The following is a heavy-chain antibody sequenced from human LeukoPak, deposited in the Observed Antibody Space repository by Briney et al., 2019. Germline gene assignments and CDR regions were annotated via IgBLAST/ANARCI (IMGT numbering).Heavy chain of an antibody. Sequence: SETLSLTCTLSGDSSSSNPSLWGWIRQPPGKGLEWIGNMHASGDTNYNPSLKSRVTMSVDTSEKQFSLKLTSLTAADTAVYYCARGILKFQSLSGRPRDYYYMDVWGKGTTVTVSS. CDR3: ARGILKFQSLSGRPRDYYYMDV. D-gene: IGHD2-21*01. CDR1: GDSSSSNPSL. CDR2: MHASGDT. V-gene: IGHV4-61*05. J-gene: IGHJ6*03.